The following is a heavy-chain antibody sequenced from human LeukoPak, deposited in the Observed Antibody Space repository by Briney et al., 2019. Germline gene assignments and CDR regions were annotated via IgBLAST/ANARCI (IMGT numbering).Heavy chain of an antibody. V-gene: IGHV4-34*01. Sequence: SETLSHTCAVYGGSFSGYYWSWIRQPPGKGLEWIGEINHSGSTNYNPSLKSRVTISVDTSKNQFSLKLSSVTAADTAVYYCARGYPLRFLEWLPMRRGFDYWGQGTLVTVSS. CDR1: GGSFSGYY. CDR2: INHSGST. D-gene: IGHD3-3*01. J-gene: IGHJ4*02. CDR3: ARGYPLRFLEWLPMRRGFDY.